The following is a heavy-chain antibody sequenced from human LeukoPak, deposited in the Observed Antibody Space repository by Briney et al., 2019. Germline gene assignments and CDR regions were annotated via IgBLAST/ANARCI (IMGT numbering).Heavy chain of an antibody. D-gene: IGHD3-9*01. V-gene: IGHV3-23*01. CDR2: ISGSGGST. J-gene: IGHJ5*02. CDR3: AKDRDILTGWDTRPREFDP. Sequence: PGGSLRLSCAASGFTFSSYAMSWVRQAPGKGLEWVSAISGSGGSTYYADSVKGRFTISRDNSKNTLYLQMNSLRAEDTAVYYCAKDRDILTGWDTRPREFDPWGQGTLVTVSS. CDR1: GFTFSSYA.